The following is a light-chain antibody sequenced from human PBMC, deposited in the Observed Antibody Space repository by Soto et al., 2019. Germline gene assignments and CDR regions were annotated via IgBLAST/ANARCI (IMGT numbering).Light chain of an antibody. CDR1: QSVSSY. V-gene: IGKV3-15*01. CDR3: QQYNNGWT. J-gene: IGKJ1*01. Sequence: EIVMTQSPATLSVSPGERATLSCGASQSVSSYLAWYQQKPGQAPRLLIYGASTRATGIPARFSGSGSGTEFILTISSLQSEDFAVYYCQQYNNGWTFGQGTKVEIK. CDR2: GAS.